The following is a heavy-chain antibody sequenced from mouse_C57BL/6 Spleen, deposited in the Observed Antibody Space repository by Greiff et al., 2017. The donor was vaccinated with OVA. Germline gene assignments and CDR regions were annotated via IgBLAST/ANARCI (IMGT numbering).Heavy chain of an antibody. J-gene: IGHJ1*03. V-gene: IGHV6-6*01. D-gene: IGHD2-3*01. CDR2: IRNKANNHAT. Sequence: EVKVEESGGGLVQPGGSMKLSCAASGFTFSDAWMDWVRQSPEKGLEWVAEIRNKANNHATYYAESVKGRFTISRDDSKSSVYLQMNSLRAEDTGIYYCTRDYDGYYKRYFDVWGTGTTVTVSS. CDR1: GFTFSDAW. CDR3: TRDYDGYYKRYFDV.